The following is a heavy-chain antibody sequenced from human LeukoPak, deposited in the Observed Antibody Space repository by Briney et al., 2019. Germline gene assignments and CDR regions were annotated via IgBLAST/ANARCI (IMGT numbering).Heavy chain of an antibody. J-gene: IGHJ3*02. V-gene: IGHV3-33*01. D-gene: IGHD3-22*01. CDR1: GFTFSSYG. Sequence: PGGSLRLSCAASGFTFSSYGMHWVRQAPGKGLEWVAVIWYDGSNKYYADSVKGRFTISRDNSKNTLYLQMNSLRAEDTAVYYCARDRHDSSGYYGGRAFDIWGQGTMVTVSS. CDR3: ARDRHDSSGYYGGRAFDI. CDR2: IWYDGSNK.